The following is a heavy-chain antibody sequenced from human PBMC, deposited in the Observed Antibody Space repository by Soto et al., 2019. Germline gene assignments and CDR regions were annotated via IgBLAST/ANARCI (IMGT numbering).Heavy chain of an antibody. V-gene: IGHV1-18*01. J-gene: IGHJ4*02. CDR2: IQTDNDHA. Sequence: GASVKVSCKASGYTFLKYGINWVRQAPGQGLEWMGGIQTDNDHASFAQKFEGRVTMTTDTSTRTVYMELRDLSSDDTAVYYCAKDLGSGYRFDYWGQGTPVTGSS. CDR3: AKDLGSGYRFDY. CDR1: GYTFLKYG. D-gene: IGHD3-9*01.